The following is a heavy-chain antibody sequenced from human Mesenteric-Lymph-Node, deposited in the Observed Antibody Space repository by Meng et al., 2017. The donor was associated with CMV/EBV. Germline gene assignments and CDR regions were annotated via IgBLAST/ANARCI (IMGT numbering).Heavy chain of an antibody. V-gene: IGHV6-1*01. CDR2: TYYRSKWYN. J-gene: IGHJ6*02. Sequence: LRLSCAISGDSVSSNSVTWIWIRQSPSRGLEWLGRTYYRSKWYNDYAVSVKSRITINPDTSKNQFSLQLNSVTPEDTAVYYCARELRVVVPAASYYYYGMDVWGQGTMVTVSS. D-gene: IGHD2-2*01. CDR1: GDSVSSNSVT. CDR3: ARELRVVVPAASYYYYGMDV.